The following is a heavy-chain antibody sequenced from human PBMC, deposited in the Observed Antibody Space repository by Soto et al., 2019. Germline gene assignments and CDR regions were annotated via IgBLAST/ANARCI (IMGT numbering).Heavy chain of an antibody. D-gene: IGHD3-3*01. J-gene: IGHJ4*02. Sequence: EVQLVESGGGLVQPGGSLRLSCAASGFTFSSYSMNWVRQAPGKGLEWVSYISSSSSTIYYADSVKGRFTISRDNSKNTLYLQMNSLRAEDTAVYYCAKGSFDFWTGDDFYFDYWGQGTLVTVSS. CDR2: ISSSSSTI. V-gene: IGHV3-48*01. CDR3: AKGSFDFWTGDDFYFDY. CDR1: GFTFSSYS.